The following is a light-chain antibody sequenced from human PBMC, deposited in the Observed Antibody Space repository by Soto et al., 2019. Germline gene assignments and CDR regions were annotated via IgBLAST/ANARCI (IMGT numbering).Light chain of an antibody. J-gene: IGKJ1*01. CDR3: LQHNSYRWT. Sequence: DIQMAQSPSILSASVGDRVTITCRASQSISSWLAWYQQKPGKAPKLLIYDASSLESGVPSRFSGSGSGTAFTLTISSLQPEDFATYYCLQHNSYRWTFGQGTKVDIK. CDR1: QSISSW. CDR2: DAS. V-gene: IGKV1-5*01.